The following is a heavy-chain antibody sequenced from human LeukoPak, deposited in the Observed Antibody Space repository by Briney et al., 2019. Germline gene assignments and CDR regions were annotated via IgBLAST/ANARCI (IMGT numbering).Heavy chain of an antibody. Sequence: PSETLSLTCTVSGGSISSYYWSWIRQPPGKGLEWIGYIYYSGSTNYNPSLKSRVTISVDTSKNQFSLKLSSVTAADTAVYYCARKPGDIVATTGSYYGMDVWAKGPRSPSP. CDR1: GGSISSYY. CDR3: ARKPGDIVATTGSYYGMDV. J-gene: IGHJ6*02. CDR2: IYYSGST. V-gene: IGHV4-59*01. D-gene: IGHD5-12*01.